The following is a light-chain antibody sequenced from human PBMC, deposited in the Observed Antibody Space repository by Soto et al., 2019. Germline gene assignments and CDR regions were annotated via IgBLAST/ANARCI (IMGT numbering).Light chain of an antibody. CDR1: QSVGSY. CDR2: GAF. CDR3: QQYNQWPIT. J-gene: IGKJ5*01. Sequence: EIVLTQSPVILSLSPGERANLSCRASQSVGSYLAWYQQKPGQAPRLLIHGAFTRATGIPARFSGSGSGTEFTLTISSLQSEDFAVFYCQQYNQWPITFGQGTRLEIK. V-gene: IGKV3-15*01.